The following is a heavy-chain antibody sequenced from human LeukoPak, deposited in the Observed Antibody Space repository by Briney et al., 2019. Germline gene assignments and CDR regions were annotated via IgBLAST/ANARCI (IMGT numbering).Heavy chain of an antibody. CDR2: INPNSGGT. V-gene: IGHV1-2*02. J-gene: IGHJ4*02. CDR3: ARVVTGIAAADY. D-gene: IGHD6-13*01. Sequence: YTFXXXYMHWVRQAPGQGVEWMGWINPNSGGTNYAQKFQGRVTMTRDTSISTAYMELSRLRSDDTAVYYCARVVTGIAAADYWGQGTLVTVSS. CDR1: YTFXXXY.